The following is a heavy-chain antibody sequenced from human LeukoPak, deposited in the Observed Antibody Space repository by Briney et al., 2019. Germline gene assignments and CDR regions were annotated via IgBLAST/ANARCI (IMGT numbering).Heavy chain of an antibody. V-gene: IGHV4-61*02. J-gene: IGHJ4*02. CDR3: ARISDSGWYVFDY. Sequence: SETLSLTCTASGGSISSGSYYWSWIRQPAGKGLEWIGRIYTSGSTNYNPSLKSRVTISVDTSKNQFSLKLSSVTAADTAVYYCARISDSGWYVFDYWGQGTLVTVSS. CDR2: IYTSGST. D-gene: IGHD6-19*01. CDR1: GGSISSGSYY.